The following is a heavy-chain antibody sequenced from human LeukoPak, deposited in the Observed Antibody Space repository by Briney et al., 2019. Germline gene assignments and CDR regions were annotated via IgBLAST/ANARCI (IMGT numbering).Heavy chain of an antibody. CDR1: GYTFTGYY. V-gene: IGHV1-18*04. Sequence: ASVKVSCKASGYTFTGYYMHWVRQAPGQGLEWMGWISAYNGNTNYAQKLQGRVTMTTDTSTSTAYMELRSLRSDDTAVYYCARILRGITGTSLIYYYYYGMDVWGQGTTVTVSS. J-gene: IGHJ6*02. D-gene: IGHD1-20*01. CDR3: ARILRGITGTSLIYYYYYGMDV. CDR2: ISAYNGNT.